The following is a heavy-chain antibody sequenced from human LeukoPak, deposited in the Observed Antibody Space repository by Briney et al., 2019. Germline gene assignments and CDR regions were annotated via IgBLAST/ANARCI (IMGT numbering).Heavy chain of an antibody. Sequence: PGGSLRLSCAASGFIFSGSAMHWVRQASGEGLEWVGRIRSKANNYATAYAASVEGRFTISRDDSKNTAYLQMNSLKTEDTAVYYCTFYYYDSSGYSLAFDYWGQGTLVTVSS. CDR2: IRSKANNYAT. D-gene: IGHD3-22*01. CDR3: TFYYYDSSGYSLAFDY. V-gene: IGHV3-73*01. J-gene: IGHJ4*02. CDR1: GFIFSGSA.